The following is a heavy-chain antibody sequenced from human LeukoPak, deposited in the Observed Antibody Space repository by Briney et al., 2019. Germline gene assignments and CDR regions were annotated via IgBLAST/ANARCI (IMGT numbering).Heavy chain of an antibody. Sequence: ASVTVSFKGTGYTFTDYYMHWVRQARGQGVEWMGWIYPNRGGTNYAQKFQGRVTITRDTSINTAYMELSRLRSDDTAVYYCARAYDGSGNLDYWGQGTLVTVSS. D-gene: IGHD3-22*01. V-gene: IGHV1-2*02. CDR3: ARAYDGSGNLDY. J-gene: IGHJ4*02. CDR1: GYTFTDYY. CDR2: IYPNRGGT.